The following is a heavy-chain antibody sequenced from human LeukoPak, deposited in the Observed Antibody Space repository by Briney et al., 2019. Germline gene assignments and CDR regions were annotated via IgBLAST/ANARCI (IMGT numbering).Heavy chain of an antibody. J-gene: IGHJ4*02. Sequence: SETLSLTCTVSGGSVSSGSYYWSWIRQPPGRGLEWIGYIYYSGSTNYHPSLKSRVTISVDTSKNQFSLKLSSVTAADTAVYYCARSSTYYYDSSGYFDYWGQGTLVTVSS. D-gene: IGHD3-22*01. CDR3: ARSSTYYYDSSGYFDY. CDR2: IYYSGST. V-gene: IGHV4-61*01. CDR1: GGSVSSGSYY.